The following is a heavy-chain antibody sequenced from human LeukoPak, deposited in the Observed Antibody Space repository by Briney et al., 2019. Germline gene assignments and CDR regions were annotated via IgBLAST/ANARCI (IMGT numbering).Heavy chain of an antibody. CDR3: AKDRGGSGSTTFDY. CDR1: GFTFSTSS. Sequence: PGGSLRLACAASGFTFSTSSMNWVRQAPGKGLEWVSAISGSGGSTYYADSVKGRFTISRDNSKNTLYLQMNSLRAEDTAVYYCAKDRGGSGSTTFDYWGQGTLVTVSS. V-gene: IGHV3-23*01. J-gene: IGHJ4*02. D-gene: IGHD3-10*01. CDR2: ISGSGGST.